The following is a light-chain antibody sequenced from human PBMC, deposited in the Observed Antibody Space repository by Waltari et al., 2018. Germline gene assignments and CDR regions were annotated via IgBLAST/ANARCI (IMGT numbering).Light chain of an antibody. J-gene: IGLJ2*01. Sequence: SSDLTQDPSLSVALGQPVRITCQGDSPRRYYASWYQQRPGQAPILVLFGPDNRPSGIPDRFSGSTSGNTASLTITGAQAEDEADYYCHSRETFSTRLFGGGTRLTV. CDR1: SPRRYY. V-gene: IGLV3-19*01. CDR2: GPD. CDR3: HSRETFSTRL.